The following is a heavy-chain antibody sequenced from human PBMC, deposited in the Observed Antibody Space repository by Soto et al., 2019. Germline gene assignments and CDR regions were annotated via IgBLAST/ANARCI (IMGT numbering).Heavy chain of an antibody. D-gene: IGHD3-3*01. CDR3: ARGGGITIFGVAPVGWFDP. Sequence: ASVKVSCKASGYTFTSYGISWVRQAPGQGLEWMGWISAYNGNTNYAQKLQGRVTMTTDTSTSTAYMELRSLRSDDTAVYYCARGGGITIFGVAPVGWFDPWGQGTLVTVSS. J-gene: IGHJ5*02. CDR2: ISAYNGNT. V-gene: IGHV1-18*01. CDR1: GYTFTSYG.